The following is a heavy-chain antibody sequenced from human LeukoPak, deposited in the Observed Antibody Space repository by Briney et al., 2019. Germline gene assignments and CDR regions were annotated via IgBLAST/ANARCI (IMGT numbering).Heavy chain of an antibody. J-gene: IGHJ4*02. D-gene: IGHD3-3*01. CDR2: IYYSGST. CDR3: ARLGGYYPYYFGY. V-gene: IGHV4-39*01. CDR1: GGSISSSSYY. Sequence: PSETLSLTCTVSGGSISSSSYYWGWIRQPPGKGLEWIGSIYYSGSTYYNPSLKSRVTISVDTSKNQFSLKLSSVTAADTAVYYCARLGGYYPYYFGYWGQGTLVTVSS.